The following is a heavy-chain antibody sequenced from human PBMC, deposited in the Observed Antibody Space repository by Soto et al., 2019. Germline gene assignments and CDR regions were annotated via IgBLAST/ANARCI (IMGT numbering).Heavy chain of an antibody. V-gene: IGHV4-39*01. Sequence: SETLSLTCTVSGVSLRSSTYFWGWIRQPPGKGLEWIGSISYSGSTYYNPSLKSRVTISVDTSKNQFSLKLSSVTAADTAVYYCARHADLYYFDYWGQGTLVTVSS. J-gene: IGHJ4*02. CDR1: GVSLRSSTYF. CDR2: ISYSGST. CDR3: ARHADLYYFDY.